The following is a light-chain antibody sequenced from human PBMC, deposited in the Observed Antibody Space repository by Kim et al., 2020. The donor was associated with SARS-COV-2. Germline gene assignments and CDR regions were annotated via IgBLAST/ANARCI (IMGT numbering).Light chain of an antibody. CDR3: QQYDVHPET. Sequence: GDRVTISCRASQNFHIWWALFQQKPGKAPRVLMYKASTLESGVPSRFSGSGSGTEFTLTINSLQPDDSATYYCQQYDVHPETFGQGTKVDIK. J-gene: IGKJ1*01. CDR2: KAS. V-gene: IGKV1-5*03. CDR1: QNFHIW.